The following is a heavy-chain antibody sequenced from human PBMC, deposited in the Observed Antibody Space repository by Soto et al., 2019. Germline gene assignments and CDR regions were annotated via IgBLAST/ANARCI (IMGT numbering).Heavy chain of an antibody. CDR3: ARDLDAARYYYDSSGYYSFGWFDP. CDR1: GGTFSSYA. D-gene: IGHD3-22*01. Sequence: QVQLVQSGAEVKKPGSSVKVSCKASGGTFSSYAISWVRQAPGQGLEWMGGIIPIFGTANYAQKFQGRFTITGDESTSTAYMELSSLRSEDTAVYYCARDLDAARYYYDSSGYYSFGWFDPWGQGTLVTVSS. V-gene: IGHV1-69*01. CDR2: IIPIFGTA. J-gene: IGHJ5*02.